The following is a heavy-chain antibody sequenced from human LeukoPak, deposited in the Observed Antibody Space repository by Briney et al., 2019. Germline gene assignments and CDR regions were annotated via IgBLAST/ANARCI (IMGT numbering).Heavy chain of an antibody. J-gene: IGHJ6*03. D-gene: IGHD2-15*01. CDR2: INPNSGGT. Sequence: GASVTVSCKASGYTFTAYYMHWVRQAPGQGVEWMGWINPNSGGTNYAQKFQGRVTMTRDTSISTAYMELSGLISDDTAVYYCARDRERYRNYYYSMDVWGKGTTVTVSS. CDR3: ARDRERYRNYYYSMDV. V-gene: IGHV1-2*02. CDR1: GYTFTAYY.